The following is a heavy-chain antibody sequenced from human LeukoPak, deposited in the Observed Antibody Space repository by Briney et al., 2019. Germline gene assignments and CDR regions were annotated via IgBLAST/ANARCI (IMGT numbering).Heavy chain of an antibody. V-gene: IGHV3-23*01. CDR1: GFTFSSYA. J-gene: IGHJ4*02. CDR3: AKEAGYSGYDYPDY. CDR2: ISGSAYST. D-gene: IGHD5-12*01. Sequence: GGSLRLSCAASGFTFSSYAMSWVRQAPGKGLEWASGISGSAYSTYYADSVQGRFTISRENSKNTLYLQMNSLRAEDTAVYYCAKEAGYSGYDYPDYWGQGTLVTVSS.